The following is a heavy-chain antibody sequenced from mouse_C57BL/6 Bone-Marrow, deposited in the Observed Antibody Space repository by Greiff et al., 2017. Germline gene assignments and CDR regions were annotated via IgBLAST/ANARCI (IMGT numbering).Heavy chain of an antibody. V-gene: IGHV1-18*01. D-gene: IGHD3-2*02. CDR3: ARGRQLRLQGYYAMDY. CDR1: GYTFTDYN. Sequence: EVQLQQSGPELVKPGASVKIPCKASGYTFTDYNMDWVKQSHGKSLEWIGDINPNNGGTIYNQKFKGKATLTVDKSSSTAYMELRSLTSEDTAVYYCARGRQLRLQGYYAMDYWGQGTSVTVSS. CDR2: INPNNGGT. J-gene: IGHJ4*01.